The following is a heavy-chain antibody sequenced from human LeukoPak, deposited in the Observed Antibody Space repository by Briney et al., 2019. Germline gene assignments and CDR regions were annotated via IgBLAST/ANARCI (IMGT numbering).Heavy chain of an antibody. J-gene: IGHJ4*02. CDR1: GFTFSSYG. CDR3: AKDGGWKY. V-gene: IGHV3-30*18. CDR2: ISYDGSNK. D-gene: IGHD3-16*01. Sequence: GGSLRLSCAASGFTFSSYGMHWVRQAPGKGREWVAVISYDGSNKYYADSVKGRFTISRDNSKNTLYLQMNSLRAEDTAVYYCAKDGGWKYWGQGTLVTVSS.